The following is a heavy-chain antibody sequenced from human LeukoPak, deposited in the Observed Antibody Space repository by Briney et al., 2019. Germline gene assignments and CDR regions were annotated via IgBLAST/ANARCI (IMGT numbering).Heavy chain of an antibody. V-gene: IGHV4-39*01. CDR2: IYYSGST. D-gene: IGHD3-9*01. Sequence: SETLSLTCTVSGGSISSSSYYWGWIRQPPGKGLEWIGSIYYSGSTYYNPSLKSRDTISVDTSKNQFSLKLSSVTAADTAVYYCATVGYDILTGFKVYYFDYWGQGTLVTVSS. CDR1: GGSISSSSYY. J-gene: IGHJ4*02. CDR3: ATVGYDILTGFKVYYFDY.